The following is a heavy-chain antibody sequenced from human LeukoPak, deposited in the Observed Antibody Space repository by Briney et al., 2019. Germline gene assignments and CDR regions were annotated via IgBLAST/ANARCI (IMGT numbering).Heavy chain of an antibody. Sequence: ASVKVSCKASGYTFTSYDINWVRQATGQGLEWMGWMNPNSGNTGYAQKFQGRVTMTRNTSISTAYMELSSLRSEDTAVYYCARGSYDSWSGYLAYYYYYYMDVWGKGTTVTVSS. D-gene: IGHD3-3*01. CDR3: ARGSYDSWSGYLAYYYYYYMDV. V-gene: IGHV1-8*01. CDR2: MNPNSGNT. CDR1: GYTFTSYD. J-gene: IGHJ6*03.